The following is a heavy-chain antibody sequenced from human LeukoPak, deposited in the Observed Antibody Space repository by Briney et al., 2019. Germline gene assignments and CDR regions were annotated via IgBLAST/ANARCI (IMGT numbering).Heavy chain of an antibody. CDR1: GGTFSSYA. J-gene: IGHJ4*02. CDR2: IIPILGIA. V-gene: IGHV1-69*04. D-gene: IGHD6-19*01. CDR3: ASGGSGWSYFDY. Sequence: SVKVSCKASGGTFSSYAISWVRQAPGQGLEWMGRIIPILGIANYAQKFQGRVTMTRDTSTSTVYMELSGLRSEDTAVYYCASGGSGWSYFDYWGQGTLVTVSS.